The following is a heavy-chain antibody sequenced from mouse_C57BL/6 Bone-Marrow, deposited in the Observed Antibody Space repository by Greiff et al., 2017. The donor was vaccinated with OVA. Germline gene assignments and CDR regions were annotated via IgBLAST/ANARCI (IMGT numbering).Heavy chain of an antibody. J-gene: IGHJ1*03. Sequence: EVKVEESGEGLVKPGGSLKLSCAASGFTFSSYAMSWVRQTPEKRLEWVAYISSGGDFIYYADTVKGRFTISRDDSESMLYLQMNNLKTEDTAMYYCVRHGRRHFDVWGTGTTVTVSS. CDR3: VRHGRRHFDV. V-gene: IGHV5S21*01. CDR2: ISSGGDFI. D-gene: IGHD4-1*01. CDR1: GFTFSSYA.